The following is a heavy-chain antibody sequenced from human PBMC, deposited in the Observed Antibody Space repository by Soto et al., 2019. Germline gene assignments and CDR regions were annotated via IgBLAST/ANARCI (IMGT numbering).Heavy chain of an antibody. CDR2: ISYDGSDT. J-gene: IGHJ5*02. V-gene: IGHV3-33*01. CDR3: ARDRFGGTEGTNWLDP. Sequence: QEQLVQSGGGVVQPGRSLRLSCAASGFKFNSYGMHWVRQAPGKGLEWVAVISYDGSDTSCGDSVKGRFTISRDNSKNTLHLQMSSLRLDDTAVYYCARDRFGGTEGTNWLDPWGQGSLVTVSS. D-gene: IGHD3-10*01. CDR1: GFKFNSYG.